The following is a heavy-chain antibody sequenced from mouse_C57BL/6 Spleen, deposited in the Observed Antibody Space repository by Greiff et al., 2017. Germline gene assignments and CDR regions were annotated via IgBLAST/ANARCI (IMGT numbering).Heavy chain of an antibody. CDR1: GFTFSDYG. CDR3: ARSYSNYVNY. Sequence: EVKLMESGGGLVKPGGSLKLSCAASGFTFSDYGMHWVRQAPEKGLELVAYISSGSSTIYYADTVKGRFTISRDNAKNTLFLQMTSLRSEDTAMYYCARSYSNYVNYWGQGTTLTVSS. J-gene: IGHJ2*01. D-gene: IGHD2-5*01. V-gene: IGHV5-17*01. CDR2: ISSGSSTI.